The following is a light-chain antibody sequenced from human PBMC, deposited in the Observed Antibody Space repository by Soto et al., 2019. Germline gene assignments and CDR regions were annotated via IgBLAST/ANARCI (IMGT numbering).Light chain of an antibody. CDR1: QSVNSIY. CDR2: GAS. CDR3: QQDNQWPHP. J-gene: IGKJ4*01. V-gene: IGKV3-20*01. Sequence: EIVLTQSPGPLSLSPGERATLSCSASQSVNSIYLAWYQQKPGQAPRLLIYGASSRATGIPDRFSGSGSGTDFTLTISRLEPEDFAVYSCQQDNQWPHPFGGGTKVDIK.